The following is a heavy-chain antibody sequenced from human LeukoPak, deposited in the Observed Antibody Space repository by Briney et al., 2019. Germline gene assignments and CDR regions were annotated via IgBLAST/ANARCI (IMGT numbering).Heavy chain of an antibody. CDR1: GGSISSYY. D-gene: IGHD5-12*01. V-gene: IGHV4-59*01. Sequence: SETLSLTCAVSGGSISSYYWSWIRQPPGKGLEWIGYIYYSGSANYNPSLKSRVTISVDTSKNQFSLKLSSVTAADTAVYYCAIGGYSGYAAKYFDYWGQGTLVTVSS. CDR2: IYYSGSA. J-gene: IGHJ4*02. CDR3: AIGGYSGYAAKYFDY.